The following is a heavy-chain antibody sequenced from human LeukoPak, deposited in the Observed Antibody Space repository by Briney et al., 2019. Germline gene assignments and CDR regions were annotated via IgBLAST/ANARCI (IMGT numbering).Heavy chain of an antibody. J-gene: IGHJ4*02. CDR2: ISSSSSTI. CDR3: AREDHRNYNY. V-gene: IGHV3-48*04. D-gene: IGHD1-7*01. CDR1: GFTFSSYS. Sequence: GSLRLSCAASGFTFSSYSMNWVRQAPGKGLEEVSYISSSSSTIYYADSVKGRFTISRDNAKNSLYLQMNSLRAEDTAVYYCAREDHRNYNYWGQGTLVTVSS.